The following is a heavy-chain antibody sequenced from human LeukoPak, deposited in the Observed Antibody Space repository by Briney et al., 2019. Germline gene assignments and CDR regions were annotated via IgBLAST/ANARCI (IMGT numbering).Heavy chain of an antibody. CDR2: ISGSGGST. J-gene: IGHJ4*02. V-gene: IGHV3-23*01. D-gene: IGHD1-20*01. CDR3: AKSPHYNWNYFDY. Sequence: GGSLRLSCAASGFTFSSYAMSWVRQALGKGLEWVSAISGSGGSTYYADSVKGRFTISRDNSKNTLCLQMNSLRAEDTAVYYCAKSPHYNWNYFDYWGQGTLVTVSS. CDR1: GFTFSSYA.